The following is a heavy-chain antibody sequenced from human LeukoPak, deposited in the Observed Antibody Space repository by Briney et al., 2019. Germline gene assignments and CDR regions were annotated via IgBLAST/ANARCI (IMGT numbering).Heavy chain of an antibody. CDR3: ARRRGYSGNDDLDY. CDR1: GASISNANYY. D-gene: IGHD5-12*01. J-gene: IGHJ4*02. CDR2: IYYSGSA. V-gene: IGHV4-31*03. Sequence: SATLSLTCTVSGASISNANYYWSRIRQFPGKGLEWIAYIYYSGSAYYNPSLKSRVTMSVDTSKNQFSLTMTSVTLADTAVYYCARRRGYSGNDDLDYWGRGTLVTVSS.